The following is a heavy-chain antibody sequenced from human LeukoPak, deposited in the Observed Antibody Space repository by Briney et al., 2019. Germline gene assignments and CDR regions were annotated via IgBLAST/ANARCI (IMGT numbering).Heavy chain of an antibody. D-gene: IGHD1-26*01. CDR3: ARAEWELLPDY. J-gene: IGHJ4*02. V-gene: IGHV4-59*01. CDR1: GGSISSYY. CDR2: IYYSGST. Sequence: PSETLSLTCTVSGGSISSYYWSWIRQPPGKGLEWIGYIYYSGSTNYNPSLKSRVTISVDTSKNQFSLKLSSVTAADTAVYYCARAEWELLPDYWGQGTLVTVSS.